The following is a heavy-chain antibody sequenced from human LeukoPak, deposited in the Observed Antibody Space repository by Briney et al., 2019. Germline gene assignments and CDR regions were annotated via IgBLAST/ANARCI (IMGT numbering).Heavy chain of an antibody. CDR1: GASLSSSTYY. CDR2: IYYSGST. Sequence: SETLSLTCTVSGASLSSSTYYWGWLRQAPGKGLEWIGSIYYSGSTYYKSSLKSRVTISADTSKNQFSLKVYSVIAADTAVYYCASHTSFYYDATGYQGALGSWGQGTLVTVSS. CDR3: ASHTSFYYDATGYQGALGS. V-gene: IGHV4-39*01. J-gene: IGHJ5*02. D-gene: IGHD3-22*01.